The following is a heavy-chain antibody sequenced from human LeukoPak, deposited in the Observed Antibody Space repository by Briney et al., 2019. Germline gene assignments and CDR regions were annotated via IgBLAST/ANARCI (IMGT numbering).Heavy chain of an antibody. CDR2: IIPIFGTA. V-gene: IGHV1-69*13. Sequence: ASVKVSCKASGYTFTSYGISWVRQAPGQGLEWMGGIIPIFGTANYAQKFQGRVTITADESTSTAYMELSSLRSEDTAVYYCARVRDITTHYYFDYWGQGTLVTVSS. J-gene: IGHJ4*02. CDR3: ARVRDITTHYYFDY. D-gene: IGHD3-3*01. CDR1: GYTFTSYG.